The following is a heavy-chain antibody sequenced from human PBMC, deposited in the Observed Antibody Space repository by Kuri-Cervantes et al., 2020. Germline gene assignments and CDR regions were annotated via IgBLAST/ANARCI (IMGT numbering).Heavy chain of an antibody. CDR3: ARVGAYYYYYMDV. V-gene: IGHV3-64*02. CDR2: ISSNGGST. CDR1: GFTFSSYG. D-gene: IGHD3-16*01. J-gene: IGHJ6*03. Sequence: GESLKISCAASGFTFSSYGMHWVRQAPGKGLEYVSAISSNGGSTYYADSVKGRFTISRDNSKNTLYLQMGSLRAEDMAVYYCARVGAYYYYYMDVWGKGTTVTVSS.